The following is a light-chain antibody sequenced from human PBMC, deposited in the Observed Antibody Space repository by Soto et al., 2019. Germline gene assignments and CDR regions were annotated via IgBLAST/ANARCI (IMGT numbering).Light chain of an antibody. CDR2: GAS. CDR1: QSVSIN. Sequence: EIVMTQSPATLSVSPGERATLSCRASQSVSINLAWYQQKHGQAPRLLIHGASTRAAGIPDRFSGSGSGTEFTLTISSLQSEDFAVYYCQQYDNWPPITFGQGTRLGLK. CDR3: QQYDNWPPIT. J-gene: IGKJ5*01. V-gene: IGKV3-15*01.